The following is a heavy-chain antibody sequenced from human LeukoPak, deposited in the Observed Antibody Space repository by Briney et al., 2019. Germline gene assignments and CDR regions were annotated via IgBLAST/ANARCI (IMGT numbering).Heavy chain of an antibody. Sequence: GGSLRLSCAASGFTFSSYSMNWVRQAPGKGLEWVSSISSSSSYIYYADSVKGRFTISRDNAKNSLYLQMNSLRAEDTAVYYCARATGWHYCYMDVWGKGTTVTVSS. CDR2: ISSSSSYI. J-gene: IGHJ6*03. CDR3: ARATGWHYCYMDV. V-gene: IGHV3-21*01. CDR1: GFTFSSYS.